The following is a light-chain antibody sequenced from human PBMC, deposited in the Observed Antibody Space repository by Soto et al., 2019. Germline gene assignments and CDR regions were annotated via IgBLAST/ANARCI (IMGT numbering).Light chain of an antibody. V-gene: IGKV4-1*01. J-gene: IGKJ1*01. CDR1: QSVLYSSNKKNY. CDR3: QQSYSTPRT. CDR2: WAS. Sequence: DIVMTQSPDSLAVSLGERATINCKSSQSVLYSSNKKNYLAWYQQKSGQSPKVLIYWASTRESGVPDRFSGSGFGTDFTLTISSLQAEDAAVYYCQQSYSTPRTFGQGTKVEIK.